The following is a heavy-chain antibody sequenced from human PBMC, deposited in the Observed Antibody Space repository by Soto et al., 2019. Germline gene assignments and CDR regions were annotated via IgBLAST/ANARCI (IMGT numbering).Heavy chain of an antibody. CDR2: INHSGST. Sequence: SETLSLTCAVYGGSFSGYYWSWIRQPPGKGLEWIGEINHSGSTNYNPSLKSRVTISVDTSKNQFSLKLSSVTAADTAVYYCARFSGARNRRGPLRQKYGMDVWGQGTRVTV. CDR3: ARFSGARNRRGPLRQKYGMDV. CDR1: GGSFSGYY. V-gene: IGHV4-34*01. D-gene: IGHD1-26*01. J-gene: IGHJ6*02.